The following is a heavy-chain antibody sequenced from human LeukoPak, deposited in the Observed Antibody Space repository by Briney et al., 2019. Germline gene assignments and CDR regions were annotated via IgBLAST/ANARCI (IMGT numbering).Heavy chain of an antibody. CDR3: ARESVRDGSNAGIDY. J-gene: IGHJ4*02. D-gene: IGHD5-24*01. CDR1: GGSISSSSYY. CDR2: IYYSGST. V-gene: IGHV4-39*02. Sequence: SETLSLTCTVSGGSISSSSYYWGWIRQPPGKGLEWIGSIYYSGSTYYNPSLKSRVTISVDTSKNQFSLKLSSVTAADTAVYYCARESVRDGSNAGIDYWGQGTLVTVSS.